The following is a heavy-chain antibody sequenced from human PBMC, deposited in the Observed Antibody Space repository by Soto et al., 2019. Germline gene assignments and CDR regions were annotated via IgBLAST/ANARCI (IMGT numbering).Heavy chain of an antibody. CDR2: IRNPGYGGTT. J-gene: IGHJ5*02. D-gene: IGHD3-22*01. V-gene: IGHV3-49*04. Sequence: GGSLRLSCTTSGFSFGDYAMTWVRQAPGKGLEWVGFIRNPGYGGTTEYATSVKGRFIISRDDSMSSAYLQLNSLKVDDSAVYYCVRGSFGYYGPWGQGTLVTVSS. CDR1: GFSFGDYA. CDR3: VRGSFGYYGP.